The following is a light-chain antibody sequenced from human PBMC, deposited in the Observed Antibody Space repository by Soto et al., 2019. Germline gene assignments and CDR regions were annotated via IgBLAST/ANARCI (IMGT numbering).Light chain of an antibody. CDR1: QSVNSEY. CDR2: GAS. Sequence: EIVVTQSPGTLSLSPRERATLSCMASQSVNSEYLAWYQHKPGQAPRLPIYGASIRATGIPDRFSGSGSGTDFTLSISRLEPEDFASYYCQQYGNSPITFGQGTRVEI. V-gene: IGKV3-20*01. J-gene: IGKJ5*01. CDR3: QQYGNSPIT.